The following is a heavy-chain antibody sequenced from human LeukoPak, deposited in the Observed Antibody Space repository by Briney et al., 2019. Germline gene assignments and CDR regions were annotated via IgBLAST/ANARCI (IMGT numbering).Heavy chain of an antibody. Sequence: GGSLRLSCAASGFTFSSYWMHWVRQAPGKGLVWVSRINSDGSSTTYADSVKGRFTISRDNAKNTLYLQMNSLRAEDTAVYYCARDSSYCSSTSCYNYFDYWSQGNLVTVSS. V-gene: IGHV3-74*01. CDR3: ARDSSYCSSTSCYNYFDY. J-gene: IGHJ4*02. D-gene: IGHD2-2*02. CDR1: GFTFSSYW. CDR2: INSDGSST.